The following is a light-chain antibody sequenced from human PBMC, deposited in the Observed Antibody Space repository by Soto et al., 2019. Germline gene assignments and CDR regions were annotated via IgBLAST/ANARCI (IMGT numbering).Light chain of an antibody. V-gene: IGKV1-39*01. CDR2: AAS. CDR1: QSISAY. Sequence: DIQMTQSTSSMSASVGDRVTITCRASQSISAYLNWYQQKPGKAPKLLIYAASSLQSGVPSRFSGSGSGTDFTLTISSLQPEDFATYYCQESYSTPSVTFGPGTKVDI. CDR3: QESYSTPSVT. J-gene: IGKJ3*01.